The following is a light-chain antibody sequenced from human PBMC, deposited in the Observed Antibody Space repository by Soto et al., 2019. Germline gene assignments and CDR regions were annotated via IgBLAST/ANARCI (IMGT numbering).Light chain of an antibody. CDR2: DVS. CDR1: SGDIGDYNY. J-gene: IGLJ1*01. Sequence: QSVLTQPPSASGTPGQRVTISCVGTSGDIGDYNYVSWYQQHPGKVPKVIIYDVSNRPSGVSYRFSGTKSGNTASLTVSGLQAEDEADYYCCSYTRSGTLIFGTGTKVTVL. CDR3: CSYTRSGTLI. V-gene: IGLV2-14*01.